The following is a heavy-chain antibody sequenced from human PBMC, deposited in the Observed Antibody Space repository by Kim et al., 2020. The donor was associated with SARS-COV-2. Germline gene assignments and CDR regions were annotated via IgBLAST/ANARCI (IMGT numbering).Heavy chain of an antibody. Sequence: GGSLRLSCAASGFTFSSYSMNWVRQAPGKGLEWVSYISSSSSTIYYADSVKGRFTISRDNAKNSLYLQMNSLRAEDTAVYYCARDLQGLGYWYYYGMDVWGQGTTVTVSS. CDR1: GFTFSSYS. V-gene: IGHV3-48*04. CDR2: ISSSSSTI. J-gene: IGHJ6*02. CDR3: ARDLQGLGYWYYYGMDV.